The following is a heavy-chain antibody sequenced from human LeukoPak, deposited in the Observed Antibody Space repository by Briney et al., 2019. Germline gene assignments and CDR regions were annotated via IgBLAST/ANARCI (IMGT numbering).Heavy chain of an antibody. V-gene: IGHV1-58*02. D-gene: IGHD3-22*01. Sequence: SVTVSFTSSGFTFTISAMQWVRQARGQRHERIGWIVVGSGNTNYAQKFQERVTITREMSTSTAYMELSSLRSEDTVVYYWAADISNWGYYSAFDIWGQGTMVTVTS. J-gene: IGHJ3*02. CDR3: AADISNWGYYSAFDI. CDR1: GFTFTISA. CDR2: IVVGSGNT.